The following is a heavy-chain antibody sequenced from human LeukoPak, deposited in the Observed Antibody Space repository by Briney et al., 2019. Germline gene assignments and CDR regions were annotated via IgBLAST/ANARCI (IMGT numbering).Heavy chain of an antibody. CDR2: INPSGGST. Sequence: ASVKVSCKASGYTFNSYYMHWVRQAPGQGLEWMGIINPSGGSTTYAQKFQGRVTMTRNTSISTAYMELSSLRSEDTAVYYCARGEPQKYDSSGYYIDYWGQGTLVTVSS. V-gene: IGHV1-46*02. CDR3: ARGEPQKYDSSGYYIDY. D-gene: IGHD3-22*01. CDR1: GYTFNSYY. J-gene: IGHJ4*02.